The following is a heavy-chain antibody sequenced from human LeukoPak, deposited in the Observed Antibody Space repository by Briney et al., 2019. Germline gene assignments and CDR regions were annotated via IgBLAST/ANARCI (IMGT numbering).Heavy chain of an antibody. CDR3: ASDSYGYYLDY. Sequence: PSETLSLTCTVSGGSISSSSYYWGWIRQPPGKGLEWIGSIYYSGSTYYNPSLKSRVTISVDTSKNQFSLKLSSVTAADTAVYYCASDSYGYYLDYWGQGTLVTVSS. CDR2: IYYSGST. J-gene: IGHJ4*02. CDR1: GGSISSSSYY. V-gene: IGHV4-39*01. D-gene: IGHD5-18*01.